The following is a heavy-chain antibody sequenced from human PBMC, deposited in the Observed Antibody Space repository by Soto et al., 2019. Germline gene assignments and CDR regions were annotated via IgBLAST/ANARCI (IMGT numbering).Heavy chain of an antibody. D-gene: IGHD3-10*01. V-gene: IGHV3-23*01. CDR1: GFTFSSYA. Sequence: EVQLLESGRGLVQPGGSLRLSCAASGFTFSSYAMSWVRQAPGKGLEWVSIIGVGGGDRYYPESVKGRFTISRDNSRDTLYLEMNSLRDEDTAVYYCARVRFGELVWGQGTLVTVSS. CDR2: IGVGGGDR. CDR3: ARVRFGELV. J-gene: IGHJ4*02.